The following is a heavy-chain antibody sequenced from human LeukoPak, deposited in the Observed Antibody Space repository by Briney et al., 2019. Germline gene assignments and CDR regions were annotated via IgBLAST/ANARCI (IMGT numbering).Heavy chain of an antibody. CDR1: GGSISSGGYY. Sequence: PSQTLSLTCTVSGGSISSGGYYWSWIRQHPGKGLEWIGYIYYSGSTYYNPSLKSRVTISVDTSKNQFSLKLSSVTAADTAVYYCARGLGGTTLDAFDIWGQGTLVTVSS. CDR2: IYYSGST. J-gene: IGHJ3*02. V-gene: IGHV4-31*03. D-gene: IGHD1-1*01. CDR3: ARGLGGTTLDAFDI.